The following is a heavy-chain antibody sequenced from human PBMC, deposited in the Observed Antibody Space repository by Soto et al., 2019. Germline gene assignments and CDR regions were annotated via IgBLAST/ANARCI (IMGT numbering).Heavy chain of an antibody. V-gene: IGHV4-39*01. D-gene: IGHD1-20*01. CDR2: IYYSGST. CDR1: GGSISSSSYY. Sequence: PSETLSLTCTVSGGSISSSSYYWGWIRQPPGKGLECIGSIYYSGSTYYNPSLKSRVTISVDTSKNQFSLKLSSVTAADTAVYYCARTRRITGNGGDWFDPWGQGTLATVSS. CDR3: ARTRRITGNGGDWFDP. J-gene: IGHJ5*02.